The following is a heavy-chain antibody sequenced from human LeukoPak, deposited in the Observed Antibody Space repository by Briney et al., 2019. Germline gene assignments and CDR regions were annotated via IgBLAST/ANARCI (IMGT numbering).Heavy chain of an antibody. Sequence: SSETLSLTCTVSGGSISSSSYYWGWIRQPPGKGLEWVGRIYYTGSAYYNPSLKSRVTMSVETSKNQFSLRLSSVTAADTAVYSCARHPERYSYFDYWGQGTLVTVSS. V-gene: IGHV4-39*01. J-gene: IGHJ4*02. D-gene: IGHD5-18*01. CDR3: ARHPERYSYFDY. CDR1: GGSISSSSYY. CDR2: IYYTGSA.